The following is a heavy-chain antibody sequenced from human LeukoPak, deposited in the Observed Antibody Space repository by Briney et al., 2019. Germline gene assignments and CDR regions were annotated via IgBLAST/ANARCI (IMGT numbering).Heavy chain of an antibody. CDR1: GFTFSSYG. J-gene: IGHJ3*02. Sequence: PGGSLRLSCAASGFTFSSYGMHWVRQAPGKGLERVAVIWYDGSDKYYADSVKGRLTISRDNSKKTLFLQMNSLRAEDTDAYYCARAGDAFDMWGQGTMVTVSS. V-gene: IGHV3-33*01. D-gene: IGHD3-10*01. CDR2: IWYDGSDK. CDR3: ARAGDAFDM.